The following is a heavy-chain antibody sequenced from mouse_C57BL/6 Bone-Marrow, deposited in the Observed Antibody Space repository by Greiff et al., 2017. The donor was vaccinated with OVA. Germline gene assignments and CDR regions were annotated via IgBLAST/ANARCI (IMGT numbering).Heavy chain of an antibody. V-gene: IGHV1-50*01. Sequence: VKLQQPGAELVKPGASVKLSCKASGYTFTSYWMQWVKQRPGQGLEWIGEIDPSDSYTNYNQKFKGKATLTVDTSSSRAYMQLSSLPSEDSAVDYCARRRIRGFPFDVWGTGTTVTVSS. CDR2: IDPSDSYT. J-gene: IGHJ1*03. CDR1: GYTFTSYW. CDR3: ARRRIRGFPFDV.